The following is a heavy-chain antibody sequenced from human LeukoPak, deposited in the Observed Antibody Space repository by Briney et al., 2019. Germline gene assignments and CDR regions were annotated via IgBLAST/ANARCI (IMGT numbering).Heavy chain of an antibody. Sequence: GSSVTVSCKACGYIFPRYGITWVRQAPGQGLEWMGWISDYNCNTDYAQKFQGRVTLTTDTYTSTAYMELRSLRSDDTAVYYCARDFVVVVGASLNYYYHGMDVWGQGTTVTVSS. CDR2: ISDYNCNT. V-gene: IGHV1-18*01. D-gene: IGHD2-15*01. J-gene: IGHJ6*02. CDR3: ARDFVVVVGASLNYYYHGMDV. CDR1: GYIFPRYG.